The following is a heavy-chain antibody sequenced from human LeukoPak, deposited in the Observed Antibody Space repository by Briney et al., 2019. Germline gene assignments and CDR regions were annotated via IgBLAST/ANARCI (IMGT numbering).Heavy chain of an antibody. CDR3: TRGVEGFDP. D-gene: IGHD3-10*01. CDR1: GFTFSRYG. Sequence: GRSLRLSCAASGFTFSRYGMHWVRQAPGKGLEWVAVIWYDGSNKDYVDSVKGRFTISRDNSKNTLYLQMNSLRVGDTAVYYCTRGVEGFDPWGQGTLVTVSS. J-gene: IGHJ5*02. CDR2: IWYDGSNK. V-gene: IGHV3-33*01.